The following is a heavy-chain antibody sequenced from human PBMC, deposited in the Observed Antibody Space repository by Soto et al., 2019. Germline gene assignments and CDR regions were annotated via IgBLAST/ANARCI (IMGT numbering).Heavy chain of an antibody. CDR3: AKSHYDSSGYYIIDH. CDR2: FCYTGST. D-gene: IGHD3-22*01. J-gene: IGHJ5*02. CDR1: GGSISGRC. Sequence: SETLSLTCTVSGGSISGRCWSWVRQSPGKGLEWIGYFCYTGSTNYNPSLKSRVTISVDRSKTQCSLKLTPVTAADTAVYYCAKSHYDSSGYYIIDHWGQGTQVTVSS. V-gene: IGHV4-59*01.